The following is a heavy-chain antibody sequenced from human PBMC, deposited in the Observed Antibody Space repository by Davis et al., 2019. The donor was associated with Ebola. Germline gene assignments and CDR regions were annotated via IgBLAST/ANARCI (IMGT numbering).Heavy chain of an antibody. J-gene: IGHJ2*01. Sequence: GGSLRPSCAASGFTFSSYAMHWVRQAPGKGLEWVAVISYDGSNKYYEDSVKGRFTISRDNSKNTLYLQMSSLRAEDTAVYYCARDLPGGDWYFDLWGRGTLVTVSS. CDR1: GFTFSSYA. CDR2: ISYDGSNK. CDR3: ARDLPGGDWYFDL. V-gene: IGHV3-30*04. D-gene: IGHD1-14*01.